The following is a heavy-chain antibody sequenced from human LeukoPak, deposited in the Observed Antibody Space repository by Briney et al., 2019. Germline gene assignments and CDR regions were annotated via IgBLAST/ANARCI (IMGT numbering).Heavy chain of an antibody. D-gene: IGHD3-9*01. Sequence: PGGSLRLSCAASGFTFSSYWMHWVRQAPGKGLVWVSRINTDGSSTSYADSVKGRFTISRGNAENTLYLQMNSLRAEDTAVYYCARESMRYFDWLLTSDMDVWGKGTTVTVSS. V-gene: IGHV3-74*01. CDR2: INTDGSST. J-gene: IGHJ6*03. CDR3: ARESMRYFDWLLTSDMDV. CDR1: GFTFSSYW.